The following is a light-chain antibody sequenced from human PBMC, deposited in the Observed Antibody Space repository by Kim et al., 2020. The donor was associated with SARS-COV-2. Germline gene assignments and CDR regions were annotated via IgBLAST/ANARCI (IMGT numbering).Light chain of an antibody. CDR2: KAS. CDR3: QQYSSGSGTT. V-gene: IGKV1-5*03. J-gene: IGKJ2*01. CDR1: QSIIKW. Sequence: DIQMTQSPSTLSASVGDRVTITCRASQSIIKWLAWYQQKPGKAPNLLVYKASTLESGVPSRFSGSGSGTEFTLTISSLQPDDFATYFCQQYSSGSGTTFGQGTKLEI.